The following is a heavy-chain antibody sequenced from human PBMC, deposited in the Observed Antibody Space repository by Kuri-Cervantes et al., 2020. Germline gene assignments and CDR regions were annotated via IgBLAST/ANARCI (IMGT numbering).Heavy chain of an antibody. CDR1: GGTFSSYT. CDR3: ARGGPIVVVDYYYYMDV. Sequence: SVKVSCKASGGTFSSYTISWVRQAHGQGLEWMGGIVPILATTKYAQKFLGRVSITADRSTSTAFMELSSLRSEDTAVYYCARGGPIVVVDYYYYMDVWGKGTTVTVSS. CDR2: IVPILATT. D-gene: IGHD2-21*01. V-gene: IGHV1-69*08. J-gene: IGHJ6*03.